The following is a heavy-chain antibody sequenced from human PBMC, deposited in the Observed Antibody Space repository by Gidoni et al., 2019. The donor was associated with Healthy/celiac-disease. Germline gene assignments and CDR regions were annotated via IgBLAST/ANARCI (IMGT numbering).Heavy chain of an antibody. CDR2: INHSGTT. CDR1: GGSFSGYY. D-gene: IGHD3-10*01. Sequence: QVQLQQWGAGLLKPSETLSLTCAVYGGSFSGYYWSWIRQPPGKGLEWIGEINHSGTTNYNPSLKSRVTISVDTSKNQFSLKLSSVTAADTAVYYCASPKVRGVIGYWGQGTLVTVSS. CDR3: ASPKVRGVIGY. V-gene: IGHV4-34*01. J-gene: IGHJ4*02.